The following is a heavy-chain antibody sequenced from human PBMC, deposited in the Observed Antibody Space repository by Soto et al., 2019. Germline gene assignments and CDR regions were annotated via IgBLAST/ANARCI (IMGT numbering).Heavy chain of an antibody. D-gene: IGHD6-6*01. Sequence: ASVKVSCKASGYTFTSYGISWVRQAPGQGLEWMGRINANGGSTSYAQKFQGRVTMTRDTSTSTVYVELSSLRSEDTAVYYCARDTEYSSSSWFDPWGQGTLVTVSS. CDR1: GYTFTSYG. J-gene: IGHJ5*02. V-gene: IGHV1-46*01. CDR2: INANGGST. CDR3: ARDTEYSSSSWFDP.